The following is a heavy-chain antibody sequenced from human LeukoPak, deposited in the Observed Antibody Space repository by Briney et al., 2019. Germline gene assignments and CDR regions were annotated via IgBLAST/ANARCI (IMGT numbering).Heavy chain of an antibody. D-gene: IGHD6-13*01. CDR3: ARGAAGTGYYMDV. V-gene: IGHV7-4-1*02. Sequence: EASVKVSCKASGYTFISYDLNWVRQVPGQGLEWMGWINTNTGNPTYARGFTGRFVFSLDTSVSTAYLQISSLKAEDTAVYYCARGAAGTGYYMDVWGKGTTVTVSS. J-gene: IGHJ6*03. CDR1: GYTFISYD. CDR2: INTNTGNP.